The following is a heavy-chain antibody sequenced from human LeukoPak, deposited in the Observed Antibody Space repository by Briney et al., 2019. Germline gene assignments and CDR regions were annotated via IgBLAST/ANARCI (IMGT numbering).Heavy chain of an antibody. CDR2: INPNSGGT. D-gene: IGHD5-24*01. Sequence: APVKVSCKASGYTFTGYYMHWVRQAPGQGLEWMGWINPNSGGTNYAQKFQGRVTMTTDTSISTAYMEVSRLTSDDTAVYYCARAMATLNDYWGQGTLVTVSS. CDR1: GYTFTGYY. CDR3: ARAMATLNDY. J-gene: IGHJ4*02. V-gene: IGHV1-2*02.